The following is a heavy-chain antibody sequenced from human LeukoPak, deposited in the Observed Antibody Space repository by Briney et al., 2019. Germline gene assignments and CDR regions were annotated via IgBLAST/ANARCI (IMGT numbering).Heavy chain of an antibody. CDR2: IYTSGST. CDR1: GGSISSYY. J-gene: IGHJ6*03. Sequence: SETLSLTCTVSGGSISSYYWSWIRQPAGKGLEWIGRIYTSGSTNYNPSLKSRVTMSVDTSKNQFSLKLSSVTAADTAVYYCARDQITTVRGIIARSTPYYDYHYMDVWGKGTTVTVSS. CDR3: ARDQITTVRGIIARSTPYYDYHYMDV. V-gene: IGHV4-4*07. D-gene: IGHD3-10*01.